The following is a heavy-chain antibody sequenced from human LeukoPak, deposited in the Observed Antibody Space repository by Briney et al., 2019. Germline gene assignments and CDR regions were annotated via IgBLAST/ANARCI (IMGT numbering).Heavy chain of an antibody. CDR2: ISSSSSYI. D-gene: IGHD3-10*01. CDR1: GFTFSSYS. Sequence: GGSLRLSCAASGFTFSSYSMNWVRQAPGKGLEWVSSISSSSSYIYYADSVKGRFTISRDNSENTLYLQMNSLRAEDTAVYYCAKGGGITYWGQGTLVTVSS. J-gene: IGHJ4*02. CDR3: AKGGGITY. V-gene: IGHV3-21*04.